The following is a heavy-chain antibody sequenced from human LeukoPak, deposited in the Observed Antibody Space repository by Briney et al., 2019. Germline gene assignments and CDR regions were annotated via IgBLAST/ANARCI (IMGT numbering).Heavy chain of an antibody. V-gene: IGHV3-11*01. CDR3: ATDGAGFDT. CDR1: GVTFNDYY. Sequence: GGSLRLSCAASGVTFNDYYMSWIRQPPGKGLEWLSYINIGGTNTHYADSVKGRFTISRDNAKKSLYLEMNNLRAEDTAVYYCATDGAGFDTWGQGVLVTVSS. J-gene: IGHJ5*02. CDR2: INIGGTNT.